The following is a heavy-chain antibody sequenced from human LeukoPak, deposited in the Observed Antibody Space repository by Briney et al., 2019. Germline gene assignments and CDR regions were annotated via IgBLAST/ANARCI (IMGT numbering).Heavy chain of an antibody. CDR2: IYYSGST. CDR3: ARERGSSIAARPWFDP. V-gene: IGHV4-30-4*08. Sequence: SQTLSLTCTVSGGSISSGDYYWSWIRQPPGKGLERIGYIYYSGSTYHNPSLKSRVTISVDTSKNQFSLKLSSVTAADTAVYYCARERGSSIAARPWFDPWGQGTLVTVSS. D-gene: IGHD6-6*01. J-gene: IGHJ5*02. CDR1: GGSISSGDYY.